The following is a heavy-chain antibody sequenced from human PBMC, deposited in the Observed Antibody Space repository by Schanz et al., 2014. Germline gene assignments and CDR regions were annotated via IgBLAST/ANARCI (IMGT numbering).Heavy chain of an antibody. J-gene: IGHJ6*02. CDR1: GFTFSDYY. V-gene: IGHV3-11*04. CDR2: ISSRGTTI. Sequence: PGGSLRLSCAASGFTFSDYYMSWIRQAPGKGLECISYISSRGTTIYYADSVKGRFTISRDNAENSLYLQMSSLRAEDAAVYYCARVELSVYYYAMDVWGQGTTVTVSS. D-gene: IGHD2-15*01. CDR3: ARVELSVYYYAMDV.